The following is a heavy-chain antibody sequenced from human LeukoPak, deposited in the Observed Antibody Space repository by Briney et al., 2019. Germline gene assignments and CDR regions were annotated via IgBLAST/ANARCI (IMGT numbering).Heavy chain of an antibody. CDR1: GFTVSSNY. CDR2: IYSGGST. D-gene: IGHD6-13*01. CDR3: ARGSWEAAADTATAFPDAFDI. Sequence: GGSLRLSCAASGFTVSSNYMSWVRQAPGKGLEWVSVIYSGGSTYYADSVKGRFTISRDNSKNTLYLQMNSLRAEDTAVYYCARGSWEAAADTATAFPDAFDIWGQGTMVTVSS. J-gene: IGHJ3*02. V-gene: IGHV3-66*01.